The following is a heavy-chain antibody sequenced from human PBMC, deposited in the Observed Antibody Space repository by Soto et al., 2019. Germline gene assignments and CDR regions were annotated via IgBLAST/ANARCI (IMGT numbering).Heavy chain of an antibody. J-gene: IGHJ5*01. D-gene: IGHD2-15*01. Sequence: SETLSLTCSVSGDSISTVDYFWAWIRQPPGQALEYIGYIYKSTTTYYNPSFESRVAISLDTSKSQFSLNVTSVTAADTAVYFCARGRYCLTGRCFPNWFDSWGQGTLVTVSS. CDR3: ARGRYCLTGRCFPNWFDS. V-gene: IGHV4-30-4*01. CDR1: GDSISTVDYF. CDR2: IYKSTTT.